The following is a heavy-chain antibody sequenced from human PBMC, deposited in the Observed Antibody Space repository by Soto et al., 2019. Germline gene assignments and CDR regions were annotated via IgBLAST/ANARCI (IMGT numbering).Heavy chain of an antibody. CDR3: ARDPRIVIEQNGRPNALDR. D-gene: IGHD3-16*02. CDR1: GSTMSTYT. CDR2: ITPKGTNI. J-gene: IGHJ5*02. V-gene: IGHV3-21*01. Sequence: PGGSLRLSCAASGSTMSTYTFNWVRHAPGKGLEWVASITPKGTNIFYADSVKGRFTISRDNAKNSLFLQMDSLRAEDTAIYYCARDPRIVIEQNGRPNALDRWGQGALVTVYS.